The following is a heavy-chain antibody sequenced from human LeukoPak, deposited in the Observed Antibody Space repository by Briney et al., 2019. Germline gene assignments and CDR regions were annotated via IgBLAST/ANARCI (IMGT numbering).Heavy chain of an antibody. D-gene: IGHD2-15*01. CDR2: IRAYNGNT. J-gene: IGHJ5*02. Sequence: ASVNVSCMDSGYSFTSYGISWVRQAPGPGLEGMGWIRAYNGNTNYAQKLQGRVTMTTDTSTGTAYMELRSLRSDDTAVYYCARAPPGYCSGGSCYTPHNWFDPWGEGTLVTVSS. CDR3: ARAPPGYCSGGSCYTPHNWFDP. CDR1: GYSFTSYG. V-gene: IGHV1-18*01.